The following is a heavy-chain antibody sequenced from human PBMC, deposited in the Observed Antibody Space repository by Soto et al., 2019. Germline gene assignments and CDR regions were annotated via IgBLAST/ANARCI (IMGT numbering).Heavy chain of an antibody. CDR2: IHTSGRS. CDR1: GGSISSNDYS. V-gene: IGHV4-30-4*01. CDR3: NRADYSYGHVDFDF. D-gene: IGHD5-18*01. Sequence: QVQLQESGPGLVKPSQTLSLTCTVSGGSISSNDYSWNWVRQPPGKGLEWIGSIHTSGRSYYNPSLTSRVSISVEASKSLFSLKLNSVTATDTAVYYCNRADYSYGHVDFDFWGQGTLVTVSS. J-gene: IGHJ4*02.